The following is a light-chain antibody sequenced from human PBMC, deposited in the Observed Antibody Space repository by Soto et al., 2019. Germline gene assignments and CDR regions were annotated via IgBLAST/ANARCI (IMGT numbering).Light chain of an antibody. V-gene: IGLV2-11*01. J-gene: IGLJ1*01. CDR2: DVS. CDR3: CSNAGSYSYV. Sequence: QSVLTQPRSVSGSPGQSVTISCTGTSSDVGGYNYVSWYQQHPGKAPKLMIYDVSKRPSGVPDRFSGSKSGNTASLTISGLQYEDEADYYCCSNAGSYSYVFGTGTKLTVL. CDR1: SSDVGGYNY.